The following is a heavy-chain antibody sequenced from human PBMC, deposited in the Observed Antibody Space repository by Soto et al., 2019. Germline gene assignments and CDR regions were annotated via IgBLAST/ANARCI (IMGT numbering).Heavy chain of an antibody. V-gene: IGHV1-18*04. CDR3: ARDQITTNYYYCYGMDV. J-gene: IGHJ6*02. D-gene: IGHD4-4*01. Sequence: QVQLVQSGAEVKKPGASVKVSCKASGYTFTSYGISWVRQAPGQGLEWMGWISAYNGNTNYAQKLQGRVTMTTDTSTRTAYMELRSMRSDDTAVYYCARDQITTNYYYCYGMDVWGQGTTVTVS. CDR2: ISAYNGNT. CDR1: GYTFTSYG.